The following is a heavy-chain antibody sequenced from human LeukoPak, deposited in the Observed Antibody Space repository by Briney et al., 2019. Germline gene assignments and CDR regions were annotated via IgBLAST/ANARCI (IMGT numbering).Heavy chain of an antibody. Sequence: PSETLSLTCTVSGGSISSYYWSWIRQPAGKGLEWIGRIYTSGSTNYNPSLKSRVTMSVDTSKNQFSLKLSSATAADTAVYYCAREGGTYYYDSSGYYLFDYWGQGTLVTVSS. V-gene: IGHV4-4*07. J-gene: IGHJ4*02. CDR1: GGSISSYY. CDR3: AREGGTYYYDSSGYYLFDY. CDR2: IYTSGST. D-gene: IGHD3-22*01.